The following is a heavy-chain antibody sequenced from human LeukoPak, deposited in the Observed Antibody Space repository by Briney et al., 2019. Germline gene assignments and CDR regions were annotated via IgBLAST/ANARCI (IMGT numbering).Heavy chain of an antibody. CDR3: AKDFGVRGYDSSGYCPDY. CDR2: ISYDGSNK. D-gene: IGHD3-22*01. V-gene: IGHV3-30*18. CDR1: GFTFITYG. J-gene: IGHJ4*02. Sequence: GGSLRLSCAASGFTFITYGMHWVRQAPGKGLEWVAVISYDGSNKYYADSVKGRFTISRDNSKNTLYLQMNSLRAEDTAVYYCAKDFGVRGYDSSGYCPDYWGQGTLVTVSS.